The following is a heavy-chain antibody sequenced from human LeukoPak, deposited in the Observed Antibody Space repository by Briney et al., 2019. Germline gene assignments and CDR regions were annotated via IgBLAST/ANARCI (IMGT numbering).Heavy chain of an antibody. V-gene: IGHV3-23*01. CDR2: IISSGGST. D-gene: IGHD3-22*01. Sequence: PGGSLRLSCAASAFFFSSYAMSWVRPPPGRGREWVASIISSGGSTYYADSVKERLSISRDDSKNPLYLQMNSLRAEDTAVYYCAKGKGYYDSSGDYFDYWGQGTLVTVSS. CDR3: AKGKGYYDSSGDYFDY. CDR1: AFFFSSYA. J-gene: IGHJ4*02.